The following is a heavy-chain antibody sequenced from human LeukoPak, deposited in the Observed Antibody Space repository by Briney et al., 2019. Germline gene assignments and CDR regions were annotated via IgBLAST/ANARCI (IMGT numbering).Heavy chain of an antibody. J-gene: IGHJ3*01. D-gene: IGHD6-19*01. CDR1: GFTFSSYA. V-gene: IGHV3-23*01. CDR2: ISGSGGST. Sequence: GGSLRLSCAASGFTFSSYAMSWVRQAPGKGLEGVSAISGSGGSTYYADSVKGRFTISRDNSQNTLYLQMNGLRAADTAVYYCGEDFQWLFNGAFDLWGQDTVVTVSS. CDR3: GEDFQWLFNGAFDL.